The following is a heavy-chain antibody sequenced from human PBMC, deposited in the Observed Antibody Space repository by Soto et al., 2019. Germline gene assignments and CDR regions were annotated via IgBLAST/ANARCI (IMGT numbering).Heavy chain of an antibody. V-gene: IGHV1-69*13. D-gene: IGHD1-20*01. J-gene: IGHJ6*02. Sequence: SVKVSCKASGGTFSSYAISWVRQAPGQGLEWMGGIIPIFGTANCAQKFQGRVTITADESTSTAYMELSSLRSEDTAVYYCARDNWNRRYYYYGMDVWGQGTTVTVSS. CDR2: IIPIFGTA. CDR3: ARDNWNRRYYYYGMDV. CDR1: GGTFSSYA.